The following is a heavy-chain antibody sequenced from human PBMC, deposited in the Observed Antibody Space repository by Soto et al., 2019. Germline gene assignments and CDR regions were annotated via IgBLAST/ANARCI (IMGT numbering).Heavy chain of an antibody. J-gene: IGHJ6*02. CDR3: TTELEYSSFSPWGYGMDV. Sequence: PGGSLRLSCAASGFTFSNAWMNWVRQVPGKGLEWVGRIKSKTDGGTTDYAAPVKGRFTISRDDSKNTLYLQMNSLKTEDTAVYYCTTELEYSSFSPWGYGMDVWGQGTTVTVSS. V-gene: IGHV3-15*07. D-gene: IGHD6-6*01. CDR2: IKSKTDGGTT. CDR1: GFTFSNAW.